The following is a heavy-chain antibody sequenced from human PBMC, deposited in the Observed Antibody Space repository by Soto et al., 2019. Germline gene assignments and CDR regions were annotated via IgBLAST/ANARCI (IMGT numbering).Heavy chain of an antibody. J-gene: IGHJ6*02. CDR3: ARCIQGDYYYGMDV. Sequence: GASVKVSCKASGYTFYSHSISWVRQAPGQGLEWMGRINGVYGNTQYAQKFRGRVTMTTDTSTTTVYMELTNLRSDDTAVYYCARCIQGDYYYGMDVWGQGTTVTVSS. V-gene: IGHV1-18*01. CDR2: INGVYGNT. CDR1: GYTFYSHS. D-gene: IGHD5-18*01.